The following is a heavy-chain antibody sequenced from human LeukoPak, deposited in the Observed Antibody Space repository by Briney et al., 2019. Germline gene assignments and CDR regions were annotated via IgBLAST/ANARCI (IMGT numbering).Heavy chain of an antibody. Sequence: GASVKVSCKASGYTFTSYGISWVRQAPGQGLEWMGWISAYNGNTNYAQKLQGRVTMTTDTSTSTAYMELRSLRSDDTAAYYCARRSMVRGLGYYGMDVWGKGTTVTVSS. CDR2: ISAYNGNT. CDR3: ARRSMVRGLGYYGMDV. J-gene: IGHJ6*04. V-gene: IGHV1-18*04. D-gene: IGHD3-10*01. CDR1: GYTFTSYG.